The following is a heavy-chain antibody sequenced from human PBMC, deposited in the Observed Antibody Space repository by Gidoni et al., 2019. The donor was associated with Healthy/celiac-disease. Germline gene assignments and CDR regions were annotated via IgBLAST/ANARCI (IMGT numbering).Heavy chain of an antibody. V-gene: IGHV1-69*06. J-gene: IGHJ4*02. CDR3: ARVPPPRFAARHRDY. CDR2: ISPIFGTA. D-gene: IGHD3-16*01. CDR1: VTHFSSYA. Sequence: QGQLVQSGAEVTKAGSSVQVSCKSAVTHFSSYAISWVRQAPGQGIEWMGGISPIFGTAYYAQKFQGRVTITADKSTSTVYMELSSLRSEDSAVYYCARVPPPRFAARHRDYWGQGTLVTFSS.